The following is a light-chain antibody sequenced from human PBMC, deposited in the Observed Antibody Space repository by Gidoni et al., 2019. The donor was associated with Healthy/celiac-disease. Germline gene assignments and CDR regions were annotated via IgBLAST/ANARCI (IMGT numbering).Light chain of an antibody. V-gene: IGKV1-13*02. CDR2: DAS. J-gene: IGKJ5*01. CDR3: QQFNSYPIT. CDR1: QGISSA. Sequence: AIQLTQSPSSLSASVGDRVTITCRPSQGISSALAWYQQKPGKAPKLLIYDASSLESGVPSRFSGSGSGTDFTLTISSLQPEDFATYYCQQFNSYPITFGQGTRLEIK.